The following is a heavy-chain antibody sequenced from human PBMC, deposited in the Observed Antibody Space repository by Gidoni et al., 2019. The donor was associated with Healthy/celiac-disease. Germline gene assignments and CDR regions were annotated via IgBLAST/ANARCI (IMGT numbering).Heavy chain of an antibody. CDR1: GFTFSSYA. D-gene: IGHD1-26*01. J-gene: IGHJ4*02. V-gene: IGHV3-23*01. CDR2: ISGSGGST. Sequence: EVQLLESGGGLVQPGGSLRLSCAASGFTFSSYAMSWVRQAPGKGLEWVSAISGSGGSTYYADSVKGRFTISRDNSKNTLYLQMNSLRAEDTAVYYCAKSGDRFKWELLPYFDYWGQGTLVTVSS. CDR3: AKSGDRFKWELLPYFDY.